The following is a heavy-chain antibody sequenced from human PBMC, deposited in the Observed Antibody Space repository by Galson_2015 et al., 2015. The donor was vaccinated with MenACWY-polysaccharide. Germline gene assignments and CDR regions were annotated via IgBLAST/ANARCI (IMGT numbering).Heavy chain of an antibody. CDR2: IYYSGST. CDR1: GGSISSSSYY. J-gene: IGHJ4*02. D-gene: IGHD3-10*01. V-gene: IGHV4-39*07. CDR3: ARGAGGTMVRGVIIG. Sequence: ETLSLTCTVSGGSISSSSYYWGWIRQPPGKGLEWIGSIYYSGSTYYNPSLKGRVTISVDTSKNQFSLKLSSVTAADTAVYYCARGAGGTMVRGVIIGWGQGTLVTVSS.